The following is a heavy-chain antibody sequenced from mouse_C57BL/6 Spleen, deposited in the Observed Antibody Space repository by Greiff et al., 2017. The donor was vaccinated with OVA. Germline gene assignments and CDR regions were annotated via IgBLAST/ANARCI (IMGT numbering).Heavy chain of an antibody. CDR3: ARGVTTVVATGGSDY. CDR1: GYTFTSYW. Sequence: VQLQQPGAELVMPGASVKLSCKASGYTFTSYWMHWVKQRPGQGLEWIGEIDPSDSYTNYNQKFKGKSTLTVDKSSSTAYMQLSSLTSEDSAVYYCARGVTTVVATGGSDYWGQGTTLTVSS. CDR2: IDPSDSYT. J-gene: IGHJ2*01. D-gene: IGHD1-1*01. V-gene: IGHV1-69*01.